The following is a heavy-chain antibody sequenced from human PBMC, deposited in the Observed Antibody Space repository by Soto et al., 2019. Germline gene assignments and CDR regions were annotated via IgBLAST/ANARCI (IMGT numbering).Heavy chain of an antibody. Sequence: SVKVSCKASGGTFSSSAISWWRQSPGQGLEWMGGIIPIFGTANYAQKFQGRVTITADKSTSTAYMELSSLRSEDTAVYYCAGSPSSGWYGDAFDIWGQGTMVTVSS. D-gene: IGHD6-19*01. CDR2: IIPIFGTA. CDR1: GGTFSSSA. J-gene: IGHJ3*02. V-gene: IGHV1-69*06. CDR3: AGSPSSGWYGDAFDI.